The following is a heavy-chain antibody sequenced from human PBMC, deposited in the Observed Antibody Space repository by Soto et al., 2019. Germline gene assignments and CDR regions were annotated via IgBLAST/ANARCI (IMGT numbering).Heavy chain of an antibody. J-gene: IGHJ4*02. CDR2: INPNSGGT. D-gene: IGHD2-15*01. V-gene: IGHV1-2*04. CDR1: GYTFTGYY. CDR3: VRGLRCSGGSCYEYYFDY. Sequence: ASVKVSCKASGYTFTGYYMHWVRQAPGQGLEWMGWINPNSGGTNYAQKFQGWVTMTRDTSISTAYMELSRLRSDDTAVYYCVRGLRCSGGSCYEYYFDYWGQGTLVTVSS.